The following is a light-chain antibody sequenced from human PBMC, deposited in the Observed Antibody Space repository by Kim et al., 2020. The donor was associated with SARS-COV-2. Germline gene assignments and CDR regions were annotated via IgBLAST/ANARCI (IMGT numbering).Light chain of an antibody. J-gene: IGLJ1*01. V-gene: IGLV1-44*01. Sequence: QSVLTQPPSASGTPGQRVTISCSGSSSNIGRNTVNWYQQLPGTAPKLFIHSDNQRPSGVPDRFSGSKSGTSAALAISGLRSEDEADYYCAVWDDSLNGPSYVFGTGTKVTVL. CDR2: SDN. CDR3: AVWDDSLNGPSYV. CDR1: SSNIGRNT.